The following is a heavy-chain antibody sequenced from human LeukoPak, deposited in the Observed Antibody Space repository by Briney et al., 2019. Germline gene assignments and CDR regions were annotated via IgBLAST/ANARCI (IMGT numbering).Heavy chain of an antibody. V-gene: IGHV4-61*08. Sequence: SETLSLTCTVSGASITSGAYYWSWIRQHPGKGLEWIGYIYYSGSTDYNPSLKSRVTISVDTSKNQFSLKLSSVTAADTAVYYCARGTRSSGYYWFDPWGQGTLVTVSS. CDR3: ARGTRSSGYYWFDP. CDR1: GASITSGAYY. CDR2: IYYSGST. D-gene: IGHD3-22*01. J-gene: IGHJ5*02.